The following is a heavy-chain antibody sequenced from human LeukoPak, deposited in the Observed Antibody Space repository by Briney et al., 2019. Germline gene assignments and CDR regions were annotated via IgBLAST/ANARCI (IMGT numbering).Heavy chain of an antibody. Sequence: NPSETLSLTCTVSGGPISSSSYYWSWIRQPAGRGLEWIGRIHTSGSTSYNPSLKSRVTMSVDTSKNQFSLKLSSVTAADTAVYYCARDDCTNGVCLDYWGQGTLVTASS. J-gene: IGHJ4*02. CDR1: GGPISSSSYY. CDR3: ARDDCTNGVCLDY. CDR2: IHTSGST. D-gene: IGHD2-8*01. V-gene: IGHV4-61*02.